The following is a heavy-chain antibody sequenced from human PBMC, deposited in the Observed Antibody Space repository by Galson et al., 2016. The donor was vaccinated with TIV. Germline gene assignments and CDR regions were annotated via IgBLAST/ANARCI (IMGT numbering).Heavy chain of an antibody. CDR2: IWYEGNNR. CDR3: ARMFGLDSGYDA. J-gene: IGHJ5*02. V-gene: IGHV3-33*01. CDR1: GFTFSRYG. Sequence: SLRLSCATSGFTFSRYGMHWVHQAPGKGLEWVAVIWYEGNNRDYADSVKGRFTISRDNSKNTLYLHMNSLRVEDTAVYYCARMFGLDSGYDAWGQGTLVTVSS. D-gene: IGHD5-12*01.